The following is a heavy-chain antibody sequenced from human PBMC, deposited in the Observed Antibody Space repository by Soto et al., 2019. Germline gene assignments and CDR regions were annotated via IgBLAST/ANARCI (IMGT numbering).Heavy chain of an antibody. J-gene: IGHJ6*02. Sequence: SETLSLTCAVSGYSISSGYYWGWIRQPPGNGLEWIGSIFHSGNTYDNPSLKSRVTMSVDTSKNQFSLKLSSVTAADTAVYYCARSRTFGNPHCSGGSCYMYYYYGMDVWGQGTTVTVSS. V-gene: IGHV4-38-2*01. D-gene: IGHD2-15*01. CDR1: GYSISSGYY. CDR3: ARSRTFGNPHCSGGSCYMYYYYGMDV. CDR2: IFHSGNT.